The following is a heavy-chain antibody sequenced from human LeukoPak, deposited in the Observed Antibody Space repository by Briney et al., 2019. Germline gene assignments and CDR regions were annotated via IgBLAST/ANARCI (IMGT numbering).Heavy chain of an antibody. CDR1: GYTFTSYD. CDR3: ARGRVRGVIRFKSVWFDP. Sequence: GASVKVSCKASGYTFTSYDINWMRQATGQGLEWMGWMNPNSGNTGYAQKFQGRVTMTRNTSISTAYMELSSLRSEDTAVYYCARGRVRGVIRFKSVWFDPWGQGTLVTVSS. V-gene: IGHV1-8*01. CDR2: MNPNSGNT. D-gene: IGHD3-10*01. J-gene: IGHJ5*02.